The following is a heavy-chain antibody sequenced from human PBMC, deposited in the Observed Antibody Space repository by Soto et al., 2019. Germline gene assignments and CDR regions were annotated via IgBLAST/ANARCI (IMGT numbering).Heavy chain of an antibody. CDR3: VRLWVELRVYYYGMDV. CDR2: IYYSGST. V-gene: IGHV4-30-4*01. Sequence: QVQLQESGPGLVKPSQTLSLTCTVSGGSISSGDYYWSWIRQPPGKGLEWIGYIYYSGSTYYNPSLKSRVTISVDTSKNQFSLKLSSVTAADTAVYYCVRLWVELRVYYYGMDVWGQGTTVTVSS. J-gene: IGHJ6*02. D-gene: IGHD1-7*01. CDR1: GGSISSGDYY.